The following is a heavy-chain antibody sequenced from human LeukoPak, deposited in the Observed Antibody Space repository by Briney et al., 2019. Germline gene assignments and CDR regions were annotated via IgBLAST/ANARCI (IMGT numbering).Heavy chain of an antibody. V-gene: IGHV3-23*01. CDR1: GFTFSSCD. J-gene: IGHJ4*02. D-gene: IGHD3-10*01. CDR3: AKEGAMVRGVY. CDR2: ISGSGTST. Sequence: GGSLRLSCAASGFTFSSCDMSWVRQAPGKGLEWVSAISGSGTSTYYADSVKGRFTISRDTSRNTLYLQMNSLRVEDTAVYYCAKEGAMVRGVYWGQGTLVTVS.